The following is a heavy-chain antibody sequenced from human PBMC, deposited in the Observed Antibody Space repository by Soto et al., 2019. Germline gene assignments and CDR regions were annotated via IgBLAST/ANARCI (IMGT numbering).Heavy chain of an antibody. V-gene: IGHV3-11*01. CDR3: ARDHRGHLGDYPYNWFDP. J-gene: IGHJ5*02. CDR1: GFTFSDYY. CDR2: ISSSGSTI. Sequence: PGGSLRLSCAASGFTFSDYYMSWIRQAPGKGLEWVSYISSSGSTIYYADSVKGRFTISRDNAKNSLYLQMNSLRAEDTAVYYCARDHRGHLGDYPYNWFDPWGQGTVVTVSS. D-gene: IGHD4-17*01.